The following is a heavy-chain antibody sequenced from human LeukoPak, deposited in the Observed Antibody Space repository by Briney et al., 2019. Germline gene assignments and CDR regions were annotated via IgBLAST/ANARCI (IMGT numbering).Heavy chain of an antibody. D-gene: IGHD4-17*01. CDR3: ARSGNYGDFDH. CDR1: GFIFSDYY. V-gene: IGHV3-11*01. Sequence: GGSLRLSCEASGFIFSDYYMNWIRQAPGKGLEWVSSVSSSGNIIQYADSVKGRFTISRDNAKNALCLQMNSLGVDDTAVYFCARSGNYGDFDHWGQGTLVTVSS. CDR2: VSSSGNII. J-gene: IGHJ4*02.